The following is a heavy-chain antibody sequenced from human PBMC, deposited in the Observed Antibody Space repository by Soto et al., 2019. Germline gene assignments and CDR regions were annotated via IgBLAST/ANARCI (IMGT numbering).Heavy chain of an antibody. D-gene: IGHD6-13*01. CDR2: IYDSGNT. Sequence: QLQLQESGSGLVKPSQTLSITCAVSGGSISGTTYSWSWLLQPPGQGLEWIGYIYDSGNTYYNPSLKIQLSISVDRSKNQFSLKLSSVTAADTAVYYFARGQGAAAGHSNFNYLGQGDLVTVSS. CDR3: ARGQGAAAGHSNFNY. V-gene: IGHV4-30-2*01. J-gene: IGHJ4*02. CDR1: GGSISGTTYS.